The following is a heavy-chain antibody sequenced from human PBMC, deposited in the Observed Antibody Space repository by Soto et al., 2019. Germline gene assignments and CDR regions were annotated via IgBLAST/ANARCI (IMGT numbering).Heavy chain of an antibody. V-gene: IGHV4-30-2*01. J-gene: IGHJ5*02. CDR1: GGSISSGDYS. D-gene: IGHD2-15*01. CDR2: IYHSGRT. Sequence: QLQLQESGSGLVKPSQTLSLTCAVSGGSISSGDYSWSWIRQPPGKGLEWIGYIYHSGRTYYNPSLRRRVTISVDRSKNQFSLNLTSVTAADTAVYYCARGEAAATGWFDPWGQGTLVTVSS. CDR3: ARGEAAATGWFDP.